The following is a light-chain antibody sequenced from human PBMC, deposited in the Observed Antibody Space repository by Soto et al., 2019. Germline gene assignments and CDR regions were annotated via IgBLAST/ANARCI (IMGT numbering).Light chain of an antibody. CDR1: QSLSSRN. Sequence: ELVLTQSPGTLSLSPGASATLSCRASQSLSSRNLAWYTTPTGQAPRTIIYGVYSRATGIPDRFSGSVSGTAFTIPLSRLEPEDFAVYDGQQYDSSPRTFGQGTKVDIK. CDR3: QQYDSSPRT. J-gene: IGKJ1*01. CDR2: GVY. V-gene: IGKV3-20*01.